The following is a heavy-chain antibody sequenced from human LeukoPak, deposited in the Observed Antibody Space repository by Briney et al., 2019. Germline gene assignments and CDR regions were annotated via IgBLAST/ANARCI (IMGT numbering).Heavy chain of an antibody. CDR3: ANPAKPDYADY. CDR1: GFTFSSYS. CDR2: ISGSGGST. Sequence: GGSLRLSCAASGFTFSSYSMNWVRQAPGKGLEWVSAISGSGGSTYYADSVKGRFTISRDNSKNTLYLQMNSLRAEDTAVYYCANPAKPDYADYWGQGTLVTVSS. V-gene: IGHV3-23*01. J-gene: IGHJ4*02.